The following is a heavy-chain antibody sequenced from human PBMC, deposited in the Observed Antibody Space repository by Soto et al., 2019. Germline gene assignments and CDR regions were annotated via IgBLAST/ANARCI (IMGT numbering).Heavy chain of an antibody. CDR1: GGSISSYY. V-gene: IGHV4-59*01. D-gene: IGHD2-15*01. CDR2: IYYSGST. CDR3: ARTIGYCSGGSCYSDYYYYYMDV. Sequence: SETLSLTCTVSGGSISSYYWSWIRQPPGKGLEWIGYIYYSGSTNYNPSLKSRVTISVDTSKNQFSLKLSSVTAADTAVYYCARTIGYCSGGSCYSDYYYYYMDVWGKGTTVTVSS. J-gene: IGHJ6*03.